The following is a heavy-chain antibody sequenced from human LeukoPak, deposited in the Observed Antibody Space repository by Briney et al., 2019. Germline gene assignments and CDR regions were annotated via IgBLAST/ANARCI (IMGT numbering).Heavy chain of an antibody. D-gene: IGHD1-26*01. J-gene: IGHJ4*02. Sequence: GGSLRLSCAASGFTFSSYAMHWVRQAPGKGLEYVSAMSSNGGTTDYANSVKGRLTISRDNSKYTLYLQMGSLRAEDMAVYYCARVGDVGPFEYWGQGTLVTVSS. V-gene: IGHV3-64*01. CDR3: ARVGDVGPFEY. CDR1: GFTFSSYA. CDR2: MSSNGGTT.